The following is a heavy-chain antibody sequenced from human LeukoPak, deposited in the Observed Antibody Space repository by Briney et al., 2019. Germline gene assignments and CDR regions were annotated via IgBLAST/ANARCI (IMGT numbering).Heavy chain of an antibody. J-gene: IGHJ6*02. D-gene: IGHD5-12*01. V-gene: IGHV4-4*07. CDR3: ATTSRPPSTVRWLRQLYYYYYYGMDV. CDR1: GGSISSYY. CDR2: IYTSGST. Sequence: PSETLSLTCTVSGGSISSYYWSWIRQPAGKGLEWIGRIYTSGSTNYNPSLKSRVTMSVDTSKNQFSLKLSSVTAADTAVYYCATTSRPPSTVRWLRQLYYYYYYGMDVWGQGTTVTVSS.